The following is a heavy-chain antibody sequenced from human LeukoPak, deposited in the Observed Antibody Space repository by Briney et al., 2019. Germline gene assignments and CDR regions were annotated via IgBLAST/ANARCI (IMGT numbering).Heavy chain of an antibody. CDR1: GLTVSSNY. Sequence: PGGSLRLSCVASGLTVSSNYMSWVRQAPAKGLEWLSIIYRDGTTLYPDSLTGRFTISRDISKNTLYLHMNSLRDEDTAVYYCARVYVLANVDAFDIWGQGTMVTVSS. J-gene: IGHJ3*02. CDR2: IYRDGTT. CDR3: ARVYVLANVDAFDI. D-gene: IGHD3-3*02. V-gene: IGHV3-53*01.